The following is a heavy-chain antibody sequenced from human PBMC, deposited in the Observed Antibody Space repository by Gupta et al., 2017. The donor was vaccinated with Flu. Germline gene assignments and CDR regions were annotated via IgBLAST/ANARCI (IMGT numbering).Heavy chain of an antibody. CDR2: IYISGST. CDR3: ARVDSSAISRYYHYGMDV. V-gene: IGHV4-4*07. Sequence: QVQLQESGPGLVKPSETPSLTCTVSGDSISGYYWSWIRQPAGKGLEWIGRIYISGSTNYNPSLKSRVTMSVDTSKNQFSLKLSSVTAADTAVYYCARVDSSAISRYYHYGMDVWGQGTTITVSS. J-gene: IGHJ6*02. D-gene: IGHD3-22*01. CDR1: GDSISGYY.